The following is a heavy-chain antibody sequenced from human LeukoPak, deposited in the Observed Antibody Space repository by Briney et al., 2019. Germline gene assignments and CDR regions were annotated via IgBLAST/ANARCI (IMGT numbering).Heavy chain of an antibody. CDR3: ARVTDLTDFWSGYPSGEYYYYMDV. D-gene: IGHD3-3*01. Sequence: SETLSLTCTVSGGSISSSSYYWGWIRQPPGKGLEWIGYIYYSGSTNYNPSLKSRVTISVDTSKNQFSLKLGSVTAADTAVYYCARVTDLTDFWSGYPSGEYYYYMDVWGKGTTVTVSS. V-gene: IGHV4-61*05. CDR1: GGSISSSSYY. J-gene: IGHJ6*03. CDR2: IYYSGST.